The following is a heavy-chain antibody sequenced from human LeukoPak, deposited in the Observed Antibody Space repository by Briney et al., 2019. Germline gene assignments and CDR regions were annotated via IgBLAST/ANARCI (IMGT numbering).Heavy chain of an antibody. D-gene: IGHD3/OR15-3a*01. Sequence: SVKVSCKASGGSLSDYTISWVRQAPGQGLEWMGGIIPMLGTAKYAQNFQGRVTITTDDSSSTVYMELSSLRFEDTASYFCARDGLLTRTGMDVWGKGTTVTVSS. CDR3: ARDGLLTRTGMDV. CDR2: IIPMLGTA. J-gene: IGHJ6*03. V-gene: IGHV1-69*16. CDR1: GGSLSDYT.